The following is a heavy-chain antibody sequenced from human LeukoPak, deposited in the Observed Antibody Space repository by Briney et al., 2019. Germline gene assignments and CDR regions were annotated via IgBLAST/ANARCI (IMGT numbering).Heavy chain of an antibody. D-gene: IGHD3-3*01. Sequence: GGSLRLSCAASGFTVSSNYMSWVRQAPGKGLEWVSVIYSGGSTYYADSVKGRFTISRDNSKNTLCLQMNSLRAEDTAVYYSARTPFSFVSHYYYGMDVWGQGTTVTVSS. CDR1: GFTVSSNY. V-gene: IGHV3-53*01. CDR2: IYSGGST. J-gene: IGHJ6*02. CDR3: ARTPFSFVSHYYYGMDV.